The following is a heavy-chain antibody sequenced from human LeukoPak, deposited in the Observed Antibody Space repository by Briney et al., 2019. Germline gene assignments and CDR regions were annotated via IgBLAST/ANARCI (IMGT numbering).Heavy chain of an antibody. Sequence: SETLSLTCTVSGRSISSYYWSWIRQPPGKGLEWIGYIYYSGSTNYNPSLKSRVTISVDTSKNQFSLKLSSVTAADTAVYYCARVRYSSSWALFDYWGQGTLVTVSS. CDR2: IYYSGST. CDR1: GRSISSYY. V-gene: IGHV4-59*01. J-gene: IGHJ4*02. D-gene: IGHD6-13*01. CDR3: ARVRYSSSWALFDY.